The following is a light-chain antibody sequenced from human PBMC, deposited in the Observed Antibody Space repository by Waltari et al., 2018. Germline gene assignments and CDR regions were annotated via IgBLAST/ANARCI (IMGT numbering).Light chain of an antibody. Sequence: QSALTQPASVSGSPGQSIAISCTGTNSDVGGYNYVSWYQQLPGKAPKLIIYEVSNRPSGVSDRFSASKSGNTASRTISGLQAEDEAHYYCSSYTSRDTRVFGAGTKLTVL. CDR3: SSYTSRDTRV. CDR1: NSDVGGYNY. J-gene: IGLJ3*02. V-gene: IGLV2-14*01. CDR2: EVS.